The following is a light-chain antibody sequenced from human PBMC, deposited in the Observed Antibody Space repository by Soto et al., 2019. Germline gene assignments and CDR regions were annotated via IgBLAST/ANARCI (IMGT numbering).Light chain of an antibody. Sequence: QSVLTQPASVSGSPGQSITISCTGTSSDVGGYNYVSWYQQHPGKAPKLVIYEVTDRPSGISGRFSGSKSGNTASLIISGLQAEQEGDYYCCSFSSSRTRYVLGTGPKLTAL. CDR3: CSFSSSRTRYV. CDR1: SSDVGGYNY. V-gene: IGLV2-14*01. CDR2: EVT. J-gene: IGLJ1*01.